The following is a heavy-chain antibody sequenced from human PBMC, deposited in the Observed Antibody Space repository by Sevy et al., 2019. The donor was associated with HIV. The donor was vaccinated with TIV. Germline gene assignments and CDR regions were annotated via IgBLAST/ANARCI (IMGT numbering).Heavy chain of an antibody. D-gene: IGHD3-22*01. J-gene: IGHJ2*01. Sequence: GGSLRLSCAASGFIFSDYAMSWVRQAPGKGLEWVSRIIGGDDSTYYAHSVKGRLTVSRDNSKNTLYLQMNTLRAEDTALYYCAKFGDYYDSGGYYWYFDFWGRGTLVTVSS. CDR3: AKFGDYYDSGGYYWYFDF. V-gene: IGHV3-23*01. CDR2: IIGGDDST. CDR1: GFIFSDYA.